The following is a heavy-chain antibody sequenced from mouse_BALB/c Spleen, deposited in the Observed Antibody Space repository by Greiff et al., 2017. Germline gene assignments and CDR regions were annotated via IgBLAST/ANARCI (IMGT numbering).Heavy chain of an antibody. CDR3: AREDDLDYYAMDC. Sequence: EVKLVESGGGLVKPGGSLKLSCAASGFTFSSYAMSWVRQTPEKRLEWVASISSGGSTYYPDSVKGRFTISRDNARNILYLQMSSLRSEDTAMYYCAREDDLDYYAMDCWGQGTSVTVST. CDR1: GFTFSSYA. CDR2: ISSGGST. J-gene: IGHJ4*01. V-gene: IGHV5-6-5*01. D-gene: IGHD2-3*01.